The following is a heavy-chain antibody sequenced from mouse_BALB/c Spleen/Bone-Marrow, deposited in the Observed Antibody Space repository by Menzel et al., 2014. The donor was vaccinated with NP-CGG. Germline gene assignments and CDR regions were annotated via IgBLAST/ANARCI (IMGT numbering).Heavy chain of an antibody. D-gene: IGHD1-1*01. Sequence: QVQLKQSGAELVRPGTSVEVSCKASGYAFTNYLIEWVKQRPGQGLEWIGVINPGSGGSNNNEKFKGKATLTADKSSSTAYMQLSSLTTDDSAVYFCARSATVKDYFDYWGQGTTLTVSS. CDR1: GYAFTNYL. V-gene: IGHV1-54*01. J-gene: IGHJ2*01. CDR2: INPGSGGS. CDR3: ARSATVKDYFDY.